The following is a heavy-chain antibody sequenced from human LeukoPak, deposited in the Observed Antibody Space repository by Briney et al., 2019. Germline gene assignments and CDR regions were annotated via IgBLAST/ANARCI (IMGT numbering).Heavy chain of an antibody. D-gene: IGHD5-18*01. J-gene: IGHJ5*02. CDR1: GFTLSSYA. V-gene: IGHV3-64*01. CDR3: AREDGYNYGYSYWFDP. Sequence: GGSLRLSCAASGFTLSSYAMHWVRRAPGKGLEYVSAITSNGGKTYYGNSVKGRFTVSRDNSKNTLYLQMGSLRAEDMAVYYCAREDGYNYGYSYWFDPWGQGTLVTVSS. CDR2: ITSNGGKT.